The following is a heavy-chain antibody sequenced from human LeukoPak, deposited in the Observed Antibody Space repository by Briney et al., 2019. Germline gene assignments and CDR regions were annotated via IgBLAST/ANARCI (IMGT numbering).Heavy chain of an antibody. Sequence: KASETLTLTCTVSGGSISSSSYYWGWIRQPPGKGLEWIGSIYYSGSTYYNPSVKSRGTIFVDTSKNQFSLKLSTVTAVDTAVYYCACKSVLDTMADPFDIWGQGTMVTVSS. D-gene: IGHD5-12*01. CDR3: ACKSVLDTMADPFDI. CDR2: IYYSGST. V-gene: IGHV4-39*07. J-gene: IGHJ3*02. CDR1: GGSISSSSYY.